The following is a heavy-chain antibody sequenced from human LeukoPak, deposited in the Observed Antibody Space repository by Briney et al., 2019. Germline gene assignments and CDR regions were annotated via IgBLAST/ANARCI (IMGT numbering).Heavy chain of an antibody. CDR3: ARESPYCSSTSCFEFDY. V-gene: IGHV1-46*01. D-gene: IGHD2-2*01. CDR2: INPSGGST. J-gene: IGHJ4*02. CDR1: GYTFTSYY. Sequence: GASVKVSCKASGYTFTSYYMHWVRQAPGQGLEWMGIINPSGGSTSYAQKFQGRVTMTRDTSTSTVYMELSSLRSEDTAVYYCARESPYCSSTSCFEFDYWGQGTLVTVSS.